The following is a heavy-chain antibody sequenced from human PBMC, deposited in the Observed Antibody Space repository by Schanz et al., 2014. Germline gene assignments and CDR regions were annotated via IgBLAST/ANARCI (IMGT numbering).Heavy chain of an antibody. J-gene: IGHJ5*02. CDR2: ISHNTFYT. V-gene: IGHV3-11*06. CDR1: GFTFTDYY. Sequence: QVQLVESGGGLVKPGGSLRLSCAASGFTFTDYYISWIRQAPGMGPEWVSYISHNTFYTDYADSVKGRFTISRDNAKNSVYLQMNTLRAEDTAIYFCARDVYRSGRPFDLWGQGTLVTVSS. CDR3: ARDVYRSGRPFDL. D-gene: IGHD5-18*01.